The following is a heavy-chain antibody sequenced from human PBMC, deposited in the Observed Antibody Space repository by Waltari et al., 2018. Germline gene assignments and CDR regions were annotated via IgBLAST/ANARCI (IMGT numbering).Heavy chain of an antibody. CDR2: VSYRGIT. Sequence: QVQLQESGPGLVKPSQTLTLTCDVSAGSISIPDYFWSWIRQAPGTGLEWIGSVSYRGITYYNPSLESRVTMSVDTSKNQFSLKLNSVTAADAAVYYCARTTFVRYFDFWGHGTLVTVSS. CDR1: AGSISIPDYF. D-gene: IGHD1-1*01. V-gene: IGHV4-30-4*01. CDR3: ARTTFVRYFDF. J-gene: IGHJ4*01.